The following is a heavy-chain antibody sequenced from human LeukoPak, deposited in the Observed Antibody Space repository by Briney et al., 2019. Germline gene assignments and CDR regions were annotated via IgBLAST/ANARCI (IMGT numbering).Heavy chain of an antibody. V-gene: IGHV3-23*01. CDR3: AKGKVNHLGALDF. J-gene: IGHJ4*02. CDR1: GFSFSSYA. CDR2: VSESGDGT. D-gene: IGHD1-26*01. Sequence: PGGSLRLSCAASGFSFSSYAMSWVRQAPGKGLEWVSSVSESGDGTYYADSVMGRFIISRDNSRKTFHLQMDSLRADVTAIYYCAKGKVNHLGALDFWGQGTLVTVSS.